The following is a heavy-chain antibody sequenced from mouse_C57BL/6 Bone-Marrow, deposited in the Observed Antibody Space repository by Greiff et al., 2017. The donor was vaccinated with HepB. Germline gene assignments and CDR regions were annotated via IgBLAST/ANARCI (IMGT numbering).Heavy chain of an antibody. V-gene: IGHV1-42*01. CDR1: GYSFTGYY. CDR3: AGAYDGYYRDGYWYFDV. D-gene: IGHD2-3*01. CDR2: INPSTGGT. J-gene: IGHJ1*03. Sequence: EVQLQESGPELVKPGASVKISCKASGYSFTGYYMNWVKQSPEKSLEWIGEINPSTGGTTYNQKFKAKATLTADKSSSTAYMQLKSLTSEDSAVYYSAGAYDGYYRDGYWYFDVWGTGTTVTVSS.